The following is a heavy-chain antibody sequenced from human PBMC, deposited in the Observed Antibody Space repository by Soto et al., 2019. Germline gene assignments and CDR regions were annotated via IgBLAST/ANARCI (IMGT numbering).Heavy chain of an antibody. V-gene: IGHV4-59*12. CDR3: ARDRSLYTYGVEKGLDP. CDR2: VHSLGIT. CDR1: GGSMSTYY. D-gene: IGHD5-18*01. Sequence: SETLSLTCTVSGGSMSTYYWNWLRQPPGKGLEWIDHVHSLGITNYNPSLKSRVTMSLDTSQNHFSLDLTSVTAADTAVYFCARDRSLYTYGVEKGLDPWGQGTLVTVSS. J-gene: IGHJ5*02.